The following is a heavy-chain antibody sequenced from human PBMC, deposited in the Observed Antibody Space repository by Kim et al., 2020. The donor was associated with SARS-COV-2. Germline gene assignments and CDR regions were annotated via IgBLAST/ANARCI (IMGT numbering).Heavy chain of an antibody. D-gene: IGHD2-2*01. CDR3: ARDPVPADNYFDP. J-gene: IGHJ5*02. V-gene: IGHV3-48*02. Sequence: YAESITGRFTISRDNAKNSLYLQRKSLGDEDTAVYYCARDPVPADNYFDPSGQGTLVIVSS.